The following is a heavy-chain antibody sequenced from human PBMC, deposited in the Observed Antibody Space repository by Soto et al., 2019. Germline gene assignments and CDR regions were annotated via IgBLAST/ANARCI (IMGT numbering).Heavy chain of an antibody. CDR1: GFTFSSYS. CDR2: ISSSSSYI. CDR3: ARDSGFHFDY. Sequence: PGGSLRLSCAASGFTFSSYSMNWVRQSPGKGLEWVSSISSSSSYIYYADSVKGRFTISRDNAKNSLYLQMNSLRAEDTAVYYCARDSGFHFDYWGQGTLVTVSS. J-gene: IGHJ4*02. V-gene: IGHV3-21*01. D-gene: IGHD3-3*01.